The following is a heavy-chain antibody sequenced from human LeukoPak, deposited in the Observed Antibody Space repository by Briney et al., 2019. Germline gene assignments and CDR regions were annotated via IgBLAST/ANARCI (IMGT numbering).Heavy chain of an antibody. Sequence: SVKVSCKASGGAFSSYAISWVRQAPGQGLEWMGGIIPIFGTANYAQKFQGRVTITTDESTSTAYMELSSLRSEDTAVYYCARVNGIAAAGTTSQDYYYYMDVWGKGTTVTVSS. CDR3: ARVNGIAAAGTTSQDYYYYMDV. V-gene: IGHV1-69*05. CDR2: IIPIFGTA. D-gene: IGHD6-13*01. CDR1: GGAFSSYA. J-gene: IGHJ6*03.